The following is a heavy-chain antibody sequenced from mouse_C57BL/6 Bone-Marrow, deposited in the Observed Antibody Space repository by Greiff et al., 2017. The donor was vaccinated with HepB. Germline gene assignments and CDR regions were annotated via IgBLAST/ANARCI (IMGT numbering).Heavy chain of an antibody. CDR2: IWSGGST. D-gene: IGHD1-1*01. J-gene: IGHJ4*01. Sequence: VQLKESGPGLVQPSQRLSITCTVSGFSLTSYGVHWVRQSPGKGLEWLGVIWSGGSTDYNAAFISRLSISKDNSKSQVFFKMNSLQADDTAIYYCARSITTVRGAMDYWGQGTSVTVSS. CDR1: GFSLTSYG. V-gene: IGHV2-2*01. CDR3: ARSITTVRGAMDY.